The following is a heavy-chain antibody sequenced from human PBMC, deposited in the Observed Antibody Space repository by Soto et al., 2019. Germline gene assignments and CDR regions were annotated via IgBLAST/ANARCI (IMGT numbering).Heavy chain of an antibody. V-gene: IGHV1-2*02. D-gene: IGHD2-21*02. Sequence: ASVKVSCKAFGYTFTGYYFIWVRQAPGQGPECMGWINPYTVGTDYAQKFQCRVTMTRDTTISTAYMDLSKLISDDTAVYFCATQLRHCGGDCYRGPYFGIDDWGQGTTVTVSS. J-gene: IGHJ6*02. CDR1: GYTFTGYY. CDR2: INPYTVGT. CDR3: ATQLRHCGGDCYRGPYFGIDD.